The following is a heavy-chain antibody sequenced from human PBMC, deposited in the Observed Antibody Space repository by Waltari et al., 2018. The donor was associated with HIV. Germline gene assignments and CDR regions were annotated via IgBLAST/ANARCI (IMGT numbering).Heavy chain of an antibody. Sequence: QVQLVESGGGVVQPGRSLRLSCAASGFTVRNYGMHWVRQAPGKGLEWVAVVWQDGSNKYYVDAVKGRVTISRDNSKNTLELQMNSLRAEDTAVYYCARDVQGYCAGERCFYGMDVWGQGTTVTVSS. CDR1: GFTVRNYG. CDR2: VWQDGSNK. CDR3: ARDVQGYCAGERCFYGMDV. J-gene: IGHJ6*02. V-gene: IGHV3-33*01. D-gene: IGHD2-8*02.